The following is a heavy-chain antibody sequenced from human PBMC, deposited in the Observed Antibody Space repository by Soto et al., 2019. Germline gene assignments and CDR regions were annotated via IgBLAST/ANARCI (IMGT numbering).Heavy chain of an antibody. J-gene: IGHJ4*02. CDR3: ARIYYDILTGYYRDY. CDR1: GYSFTSYW. CDR2: IYPGDSDT. D-gene: IGHD3-9*01. V-gene: IGHV5-51*01. Sequence: PGESLKISCKGSGYSFTSYWIGWVRQMPGKGLEWMGIIYPGDSDTRYSPSFQGQVTISADKSISTAYLQWSSLKASDTAMYYCARIYYDILTGYYRDYWGQGTLVTVSS.